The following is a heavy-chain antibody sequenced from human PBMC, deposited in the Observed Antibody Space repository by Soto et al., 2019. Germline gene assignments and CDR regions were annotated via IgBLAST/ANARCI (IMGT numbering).Heavy chain of an antibody. Sequence: SVPVSYQASRGTFRHYAFSWVRQAAGRGLAWMGEVIHIFGSIPYAQKFQGRVTITARDSTTTASMELSSLRSEDTAVYYCARRFIQDNGGNHDSFDIWGQGTMVTVSS. CDR2: VIHIFGSI. V-gene: IGHV1-69*13. D-gene: IGHD4-17*01. J-gene: IGHJ3*02. CDR1: RGTFRHYA. CDR3: ARRFIQDNGGNHDSFDI.